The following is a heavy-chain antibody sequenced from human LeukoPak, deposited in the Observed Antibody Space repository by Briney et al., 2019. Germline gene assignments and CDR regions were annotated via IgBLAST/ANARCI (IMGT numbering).Heavy chain of an antibody. CDR3: AKDHLRVELRFLEWLPNGYYFDY. CDR2: TSGSGGST. Sequence: GGSLRLSCAASGFTFSSYAMSWVRQAPGKGLEWVSATSGSGGSTYYADSVQGRFTISRDNSKNTLYLQMNSLRAEDTAVYYCAKDHLRVELRFLEWLPNGYYFDYWGQGTLVTVSS. CDR1: GFTFSSYA. J-gene: IGHJ4*02. V-gene: IGHV3-23*01. D-gene: IGHD3-3*01.